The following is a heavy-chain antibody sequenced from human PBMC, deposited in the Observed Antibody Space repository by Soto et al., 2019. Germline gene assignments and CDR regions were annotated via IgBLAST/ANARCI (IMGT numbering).Heavy chain of an antibody. CDR2: INPSSGGT. Sequence: ASVKVSCKASGYPFTGPYIYWVRQAPGQGLEWMGWINPSSGGTEFAEKFQGRVTVTRDTSIRTVFLELNSLTSDDTGVYFCARDCRTYSNGVDVWGQGTAVTVS. J-gene: IGHJ6*02. V-gene: IGHV1-2*02. CDR1: GYPFTGPY. D-gene: IGHD4-4*01. CDR3: ARDCRTYSNGVDV.